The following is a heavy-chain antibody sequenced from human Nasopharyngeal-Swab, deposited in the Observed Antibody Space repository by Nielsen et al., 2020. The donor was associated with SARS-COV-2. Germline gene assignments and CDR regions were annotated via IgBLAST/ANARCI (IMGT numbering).Heavy chain of an antibody. CDR3: ARGHYAMDV. CDR1: GFTFSSYG. Sequence: GESLKISCGASGFTFSSYGMHWVRQAPGKGLEWVAFTRYDGNNEYYGDSVKGRFTTSRDDGKNSVYLQMNRLRVEETAVYYCARGHYAMDVWGQGITVTVSS. CDR2: TRYDGNNE. D-gene: IGHD3-10*01. V-gene: IGHV3-30*02. J-gene: IGHJ6*02.